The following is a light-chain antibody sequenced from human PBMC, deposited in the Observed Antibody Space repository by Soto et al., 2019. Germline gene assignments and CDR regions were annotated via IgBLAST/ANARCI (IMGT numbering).Light chain of an antibody. Sequence: EIVLTQSPGTLSLSPGERATLSCRASQSVSSSYLAWYQQKPGQAPRLLIYGASSRATGIPDRFSGSGSGTDFTLTIIRLEPEDRAVYYCQQSGSSPKYTFGQGTKLEIK. CDR1: QSVSSSY. CDR3: QQSGSSPKYT. CDR2: GAS. J-gene: IGKJ2*01. V-gene: IGKV3-20*01.